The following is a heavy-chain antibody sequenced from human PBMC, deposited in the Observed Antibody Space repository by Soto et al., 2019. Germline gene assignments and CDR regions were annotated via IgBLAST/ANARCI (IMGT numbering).Heavy chain of an antibody. CDR3: ATGGRGYSSAPRLYFEY. V-gene: IGHV1-69*01. CDR1: GGFFSSNA. CDR2: ILPIFHTT. D-gene: IGHD5-18*01. Sequence: QVQLVQSGAEVKKPGSSVKVSCQASGGFFSSNAISWVRQAPGQGLEWMGGILPIFHTTHYAQKFQGRVTITADEYTSTAYMELSSLKSEDTALYYCATGGRGYSSAPRLYFEYWGQGTLVPVSS. J-gene: IGHJ4*02.